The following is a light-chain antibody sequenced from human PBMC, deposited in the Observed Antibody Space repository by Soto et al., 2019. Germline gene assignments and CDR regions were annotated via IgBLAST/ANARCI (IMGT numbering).Light chain of an antibody. CDR1: SRDIDGYIF. J-gene: IGLJ2*01. CDR2: DVG. V-gene: IGLV2-11*01. Sequence: QSALTQPRSVSGSPGQSVTISCTGTSRDIDGYIFVSWYQQHPGKAPKVMIYDVGKRPSGVPDRFSGSKSGNTASLTISGLQADDEGDYYCCSYAGSYTLVFGGGTKLTVL. CDR3: CSYAGSYTLV.